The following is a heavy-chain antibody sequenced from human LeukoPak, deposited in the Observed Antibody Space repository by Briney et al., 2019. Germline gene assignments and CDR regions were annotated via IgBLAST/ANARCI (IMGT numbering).Heavy chain of an antibody. J-gene: IGHJ4*01. CDR3: AIWVDILTGQPSNY. CDR1: GYTFTSYD. V-gene: IGHV1-8*01. CDR2: MNPNSGNT. D-gene: IGHD3-9*01. Sequence: ASVTVSCKASGYTFTSYDINWVRQAAGQGLEWMGWMNPNSGNTGYAQKFQGRVTLTRNTSISTAYMELSSLRSEDTAVYYCAIWVDILTGQPSNYWGQGTLVTVSS.